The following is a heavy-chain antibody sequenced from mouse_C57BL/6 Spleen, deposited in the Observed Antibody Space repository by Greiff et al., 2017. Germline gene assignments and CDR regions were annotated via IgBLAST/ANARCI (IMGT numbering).Heavy chain of an antibody. CDR1: GYTFTSYG. Sequence: VQLQQSGAELARPGASVKLSCKASGYTFTSYGISWVKQRTGQGLEWIGEIYPRSGNTYYNEKFKGKATLTGDKSSSTAYMELRSLTSEVSAIYFCARVEDVNYPAWFAYWGQGTLVTVSA. V-gene: IGHV1-81*01. D-gene: IGHD2-1*01. CDR3: ARVEDVNYPAWFAY. CDR2: IYPRSGNT. J-gene: IGHJ3*01.